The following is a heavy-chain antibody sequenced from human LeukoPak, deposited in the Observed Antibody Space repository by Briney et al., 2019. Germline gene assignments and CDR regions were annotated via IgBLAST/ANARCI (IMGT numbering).Heavy chain of an antibody. Sequence: GGSLRLSCAASGFTCSTYTMNWVRQAPGKGLEWLSYITVISSTYYADSVQGRFTISRDNAKNSLYLQMNSLRDEDTAVYYCARGDTLSDLNAFDLWGQGKMVTVSS. CDR1: GFTCSTYT. CDR2: ITVISST. CDR3: ARGDTLSDLNAFDL. V-gene: IGHV3-48*02. J-gene: IGHJ3*01.